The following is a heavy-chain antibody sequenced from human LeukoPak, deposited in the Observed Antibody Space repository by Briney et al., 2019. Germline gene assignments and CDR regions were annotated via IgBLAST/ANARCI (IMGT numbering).Heavy chain of an antibody. CDR1: GYTFTGYY. CDR2: IKSNSGGT. Sequence: ASVKVSCKASGYTFTGYYMHWVRQAPGQGLEWMGWIKSNSGGTKYSQKFQGRVTMTRDTSISTAYMELSRLSSDDTAVYYCARDMVRSTYFDYWGQGTLVTVSS. V-gene: IGHV1-2*02. D-gene: IGHD3-10*01. CDR3: ARDMVRSTYFDY. J-gene: IGHJ4*02.